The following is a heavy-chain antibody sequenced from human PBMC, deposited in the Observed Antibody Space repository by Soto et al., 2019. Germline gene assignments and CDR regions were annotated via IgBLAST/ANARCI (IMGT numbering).Heavy chain of an antibody. D-gene: IGHD2-15*01. J-gene: IGHJ4*02. CDR1: SGSITSANW. CDR3: ARRGGGVVLAATARFDY. V-gene: IGHV4-4*02. CDR2: IYHSGST. Sequence: QVPLQESGPRLVRPSGTLSLTCTVSSGSITSANWWSWVRQPPGRGLEWIGEIYHSGSTNYNLSLKSRVTLSVDKSKSQFSLSLSSVTAADTAMYYCARRGGGVVLAATARFDYWGQGTLVTVSS.